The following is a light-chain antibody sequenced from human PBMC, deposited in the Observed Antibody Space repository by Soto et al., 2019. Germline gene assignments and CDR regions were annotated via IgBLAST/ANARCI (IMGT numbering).Light chain of an antibody. CDR3: QKYYDWPLA. J-gene: IGKJ4*01. CDR1: QSVSKS. V-gene: IGKV3D-15*01. Sequence: ETLLTQSPGTLSLSPGERATLSCRASQSVSKSLAWYQQKPGQAPRLLIYTTSNRATGIPARFSGSGSGTEFTLTISSLQPEDFAVYYCQKYYDWPLAFGGGTKVDIK. CDR2: TTS.